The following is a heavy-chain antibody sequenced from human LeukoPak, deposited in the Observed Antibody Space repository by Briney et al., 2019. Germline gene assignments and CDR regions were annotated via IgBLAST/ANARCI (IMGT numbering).Heavy chain of an antibody. J-gene: IGHJ5*02. CDR3: ARDRAQPAAPRVWFDP. CDR2: ISSSGSTI. CDR1: GFTFSSYE. Sequence: GGSLRLSCAASGFTFSSYEMNWVRQAPGKGLEWVSYISSSGSTIYYAGSVKGRFTISRDNAKNSLYLQMNSLRAEDTAVYYCARDRAQPAAPRVWFDPWGQGTLVTVSS. V-gene: IGHV3-48*03. D-gene: IGHD2-2*01.